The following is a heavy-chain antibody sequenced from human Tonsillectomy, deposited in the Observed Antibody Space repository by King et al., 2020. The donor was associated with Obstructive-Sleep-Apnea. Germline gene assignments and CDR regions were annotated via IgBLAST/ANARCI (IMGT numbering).Heavy chain of an antibody. CDR2: ISGSGGST. CDR3: AKVPPNDYSNYYYYGMDV. Sequence: EVQLVESGGGLVQPGGSLRLSCAASGFTFSSYAMSWVRQAPGKGLEWVSAISGSGGSTYYADSVKGRFTISRDNSKNTLYLQMNSLRAEDTAVYYCAKVPPNDYSNYYYYGMDVWGQGTTVTVSS. J-gene: IGHJ6*02. V-gene: IGHV3-23*04. CDR1: GFTFSSYA. D-gene: IGHD4-11*01.